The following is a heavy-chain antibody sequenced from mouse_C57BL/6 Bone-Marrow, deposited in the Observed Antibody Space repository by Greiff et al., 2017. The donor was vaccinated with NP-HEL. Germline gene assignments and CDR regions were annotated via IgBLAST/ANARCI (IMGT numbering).Heavy chain of an antibody. Sequence: QVLLQQPGAELVKPGASVKLSCKASGYTFTSYWMHWVKQRPGRGLEWIGRIDPNSGGTKYNEKFKSKATLTVDKPSSTAYMQLSSLTSEDSAVYYCARWATINAQIGYYAMDYWGQGTSVTVSS. J-gene: IGHJ4*01. CDR3: ARWATINAQIGYYAMDY. CDR2: IDPNSGGT. CDR1: GYTFTSYW. D-gene: IGHD1-1*01. V-gene: IGHV1-72*01.